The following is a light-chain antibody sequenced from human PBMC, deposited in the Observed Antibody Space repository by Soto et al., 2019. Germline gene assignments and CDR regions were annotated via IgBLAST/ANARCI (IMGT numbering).Light chain of an antibody. CDR3: QQYGGSPRT. CDR1: QSVSSSS. V-gene: IGKV3-20*01. CDR2: DAS. J-gene: IGKJ1*01. Sequence: EIVLTQSPGTLSLSPGERATLSRRASQSVSSSSLAWYQQRRGQAPRLLIHDASSRATGIPDRFSGSGSGTDFTLTISRLEPEDFAVYHCQQYGGSPRTFGQGTKVDIK.